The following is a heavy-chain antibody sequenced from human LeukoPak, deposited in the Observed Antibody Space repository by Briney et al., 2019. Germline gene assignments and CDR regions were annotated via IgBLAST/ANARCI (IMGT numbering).Heavy chain of an antibody. Sequence: GGSLRLSCAASGFTFSSYWMSWVRQAPGKGLEWVANIKQDGSEKYYVDSVKGRFTISRDNAKNTLYLQMNSLRAEDTAIYFCTREEAPVEGDDAFDVWGQGTMVTV. V-gene: IGHV3-7*01. CDR1: GFTFSSYW. CDR3: TREEAPVEGDDAFDV. J-gene: IGHJ3*01. CDR2: IKQDGSEK. D-gene: IGHD3-16*01.